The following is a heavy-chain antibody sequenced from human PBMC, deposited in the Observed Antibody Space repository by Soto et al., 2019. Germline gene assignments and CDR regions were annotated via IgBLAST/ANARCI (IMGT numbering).Heavy chain of an antibody. D-gene: IGHD5-12*01. Sequence: SETLSLTCAVSGGSISSTNWWSWVRQPPGKGLEWIGEIYHSGSTNYNPSLKSRVTISVDKSKNQFSLKLSSVTAADTAVYYCARGGPRYYYGMDVSGQGTTVTVSS. J-gene: IGHJ6*02. CDR2: IYHSGST. V-gene: IGHV4-4*02. CDR3: ARGGPRYYYGMDV. CDR1: GGSISSTNW.